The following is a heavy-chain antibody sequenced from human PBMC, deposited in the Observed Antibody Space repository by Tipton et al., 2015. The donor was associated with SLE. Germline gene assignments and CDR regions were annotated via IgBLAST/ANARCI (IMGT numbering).Heavy chain of an antibody. CDR1: GGSISSHY. CDR3: ARTLAAQIDY. D-gene: IGHD6-6*01. Sequence: TLSLTCAVSGGSISSHYWSWIRQSPGTGLEWIGYIYSGGSTNYNPSPKSRVTISVDTSKNQFSLKLSSVTAADTAVYYCARTLAAQIDYWGQGTLVTVSS. CDR2: IYSGGST. V-gene: IGHV4-4*08. J-gene: IGHJ4*02.